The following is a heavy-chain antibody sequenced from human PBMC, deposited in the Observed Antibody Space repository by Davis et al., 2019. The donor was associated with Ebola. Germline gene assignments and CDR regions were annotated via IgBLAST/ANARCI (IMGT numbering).Heavy chain of an antibody. Sequence: SVKVSCKASGVTFRSYGFSWVRHAPGQGLEWMGGITPMSGIPNYAQKFQGRVTITADESTNTAYMELRSLRSEDTAMYYCASRPRRAAAGDHWGQGTRVTVSS. CDR1: GVTFRSYG. CDR3: ASRPRRAAAGDH. CDR2: ITPMSGIP. J-gene: IGHJ4*02. D-gene: IGHD6-13*01. V-gene: IGHV1-69*13.